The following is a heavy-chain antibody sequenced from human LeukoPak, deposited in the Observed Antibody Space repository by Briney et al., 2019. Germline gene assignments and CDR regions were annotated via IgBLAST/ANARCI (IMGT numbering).Heavy chain of an antibody. Sequence: GASVKVSCKASGYTFTSCGISWVRQAPGQGREWMGWISAYNGNTNYAQKLQGRVTMTTDTSTSTAYMELRSLRSNDTAVYYCARHSGRYSDYWGQGTLVTVSS. V-gene: IGHV1-18*01. CDR2: ISAYNGNT. CDR3: ARHSGRYSDY. D-gene: IGHD1-26*01. CDR1: GYTFTSCG. J-gene: IGHJ4*02.